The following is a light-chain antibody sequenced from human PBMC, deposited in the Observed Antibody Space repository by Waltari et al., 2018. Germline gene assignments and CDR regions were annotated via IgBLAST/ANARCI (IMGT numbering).Light chain of an antibody. CDR1: SLSTYY. J-gene: IGLJ1*01. V-gene: IGLV3-19*01. CDR2: GKN. CDR3: NSRDSSGNPYV. Sequence: SSELTQDPAVSVALGLTVRNTCQGDSLSTYYATWYQQKPGQAPVLVIYGKNNRPSGIPDRLSATYSGNTASLTITGAQAEDEADYYCNSRDSSGNPYVFGSGTTVTVL.